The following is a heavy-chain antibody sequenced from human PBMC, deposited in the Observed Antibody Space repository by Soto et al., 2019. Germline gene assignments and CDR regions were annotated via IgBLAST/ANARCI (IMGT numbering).Heavy chain of an antibody. J-gene: IGHJ4*02. D-gene: IGHD6-13*01. CDR1: GGSISSSNW. V-gene: IGHV4-4*02. CDR2: IYHSGST. Sequence: PSETLSLTCAVSGGSISSSNWWSWVRQPPGKGLEWIGEIYHSGSTNYNPSLKSRVTISVDKSKNQFSLKLSSVTAADTAVYYCARDMGIAAAGLDHWGQGTLVTVSS. CDR3: ARDMGIAAAGLDH.